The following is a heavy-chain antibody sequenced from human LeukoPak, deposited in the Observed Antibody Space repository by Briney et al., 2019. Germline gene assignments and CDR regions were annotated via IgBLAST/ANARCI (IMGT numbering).Heavy chain of an antibody. J-gene: IGHJ5*02. V-gene: IGHV1-2*02. CDR2: INPNSGGT. Sequence: ASVKVSCKASGYTFTGYYMHWLRQAPGQGLEWMGWINPNSGGTNYAQKFQGRVTMTRDTSISTAYMELSRLRSDDTAVYYCARVRQQRANWFDPWGQGTLVTVSS. CDR3: ARVRQQRANWFDP. CDR1: GYTFTGYY. D-gene: IGHD6-13*01.